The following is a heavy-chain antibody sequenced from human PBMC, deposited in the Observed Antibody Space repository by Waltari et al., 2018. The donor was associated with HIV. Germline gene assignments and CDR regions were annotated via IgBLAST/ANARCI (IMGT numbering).Heavy chain of an antibody. CDR3: ARGVRESDAFDI. Sequence: QVQLQQWGAGLLKPSETLSLTCAVYGGSFSGYYWTWIRQPPGKGLEWIGEINHSGSTNYNPSLKSRVTISVDTSKNQFSLKLSSVTAADTAVYYCARGVRESDAFDIWGQGTMVTVSS. CDR1: GGSFSGYY. D-gene: IGHD3-10*01. V-gene: IGHV4-34*01. J-gene: IGHJ3*02. CDR2: INHSGST.